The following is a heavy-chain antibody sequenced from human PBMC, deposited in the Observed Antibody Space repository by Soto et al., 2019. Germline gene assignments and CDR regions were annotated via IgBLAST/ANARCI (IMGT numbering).Heavy chain of an antibody. D-gene: IGHD6-19*01. Sequence: TSETLSLTCTVSGGSISGSSYYWGWIRQPPGKGLEWIGAIHYTGRTYYKPSLKSRVTISVDTSKNQFSLKLNSVTAADTAVYYCASGGEGSIAVAGWGQGTLVTVSS. J-gene: IGHJ4*02. CDR3: ASGGEGSIAVAG. V-gene: IGHV4-39*01. CDR1: GGSISGSSYY. CDR2: IHYTGRT.